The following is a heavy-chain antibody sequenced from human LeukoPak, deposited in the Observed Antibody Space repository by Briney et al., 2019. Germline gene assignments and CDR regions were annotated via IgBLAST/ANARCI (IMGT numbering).Heavy chain of an antibody. CDR1: GGSVSSGSYY. V-gene: IGHV4-61*01. D-gene: IGHD3-10*01. CDR3: ARDSRTWFGELVRNYYYYGMDV. J-gene: IGHJ6*02. Sequence: SETLSLTCTVSGGSVSSGSYYWSWIRQPPGKGLEWIGYIYYSGSTNYNPSLKSRVTISVDTSKNQFSLKLSSVTAADTAVYYCARDSRTWFGELVRNYYYYGMDVWGQGTTVTVSS. CDR2: IYYSGST.